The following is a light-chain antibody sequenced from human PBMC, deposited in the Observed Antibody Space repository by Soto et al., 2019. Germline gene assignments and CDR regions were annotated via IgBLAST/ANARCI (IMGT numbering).Light chain of an antibody. CDR2: GAS. CDR1: QDLISDY. V-gene: IGKV3-20*01. CDR3: QRYGRSPTWT. Sequence: EIVLTQSPGTLSLAPGERATLSCRASQDLISDYLAWYQQKPGQPPRLLIYGASLRAAGIPDRFSGSGSGTDFTLNINTIEPEDSAVYYCQRYGRSPTWTFGQGTKVDIK. J-gene: IGKJ1*01.